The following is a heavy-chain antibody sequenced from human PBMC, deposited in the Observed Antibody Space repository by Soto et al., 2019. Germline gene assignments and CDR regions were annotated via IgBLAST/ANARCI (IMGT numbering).Heavy chain of an antibody. CDR2: IYQSGST. CDR3: ARELLFYDSDGFSWDDAFDI. Sequence: QMHLQESGSGLVKPSQTLSLTCAVSGGSLSSSAYSWSWIRQPPGKGLEWIGFIYQSGSTYYNPSLKSRVSVSLDSHKNQFSLKLSSVTAADTAVYYCARELLFYDSDGFSWDDAFDIWGQGTIVTVSS. V-gene: IGHV4-30-2*01. D-gene: IGHD3-22*01. J-gene: IGHJ3*02. CDR1: GGSLSSSAYS.